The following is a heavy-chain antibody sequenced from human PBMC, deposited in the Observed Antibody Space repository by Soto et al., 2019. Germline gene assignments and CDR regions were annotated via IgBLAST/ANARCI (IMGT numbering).Heavy chain of an antibody. V-gene: IGHV4-59*08. CDR1: GGSISSYY. J-gene: IGHJ6*03. Sequence: PSETLSLTCTVSGGSISSYYWSWIRQPPGKGLEWIGYIYYSGSTNYNPSLKSRVTISVDTSKNQFSLKLSSVTAADTAVYYCARHNMVRGVIANYYCYYLYVRAQRTTVTVSS. D-gene: IGHD3-10*01. CDR3: ARHNMVRGVIANYYCYYLYV. CDR2: IYYSGST.